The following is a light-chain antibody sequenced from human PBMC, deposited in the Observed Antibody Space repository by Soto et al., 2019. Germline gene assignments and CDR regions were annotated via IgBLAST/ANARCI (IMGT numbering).Light chain of an antibody. V-gene: IGLV2-14*01. Sequence: QSALTQPASVSGSPGQSITISCTGTSSDVGAYNYVSWYQQHPGKAPKLMIYDVNNRPSGVSNRFSGSKSGNTASLTISGLQAEDEADYYCSSNTTSSTVIFGGGTKLTVL. J-gene: IGLJ2*01. CDR2: DVN. CDR1: SSDVGAYNY. CDR3: SSNTTSSTVI.